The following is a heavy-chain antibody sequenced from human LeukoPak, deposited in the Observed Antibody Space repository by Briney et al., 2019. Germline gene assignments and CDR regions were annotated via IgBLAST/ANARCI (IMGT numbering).Heavy chain of an antibody. D-gene: IGHD4-23*01. V-gene: IGHV6-1*01. CDR2: TYYRSKWYH. CDR1: GDSVSSKSAA. J-gene: IGHJ4*02. Sequence: SQTLSLTCAISGDSVSSKSAAWNWIRQSPSRGLEWLGRTYYRSKWYHEYAVSVKSRITINPDTSKNQFSLKLSSVTAADTAVYYCASYYGGPFDYWGQGTLVTVSS. CDR3: ASYYGGPFDY.